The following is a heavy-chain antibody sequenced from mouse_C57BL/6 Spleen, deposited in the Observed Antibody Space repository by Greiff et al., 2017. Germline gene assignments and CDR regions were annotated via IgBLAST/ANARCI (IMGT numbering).Heavy chain of an antibody. CDR1: GYTFTDYE. Sequence: QVHVKQSGAELVRPGASVTLSCKASGYTFTDYEMHWVKQTPVHGLEWIGAIDPETGGTAYNQKFKGKAILTADKSSSTAYMELRSLTSEDSAVYYCTRYYYGYDVLYYFDYWGQGTTLTVSS. V-gene: IGHV1-15*01. J-gene: IGHJ2*01. CDR2: IDPETGGT. CDR3: TRYYYGYDVLYYFDY. D-gene: IGHD2-2*01.